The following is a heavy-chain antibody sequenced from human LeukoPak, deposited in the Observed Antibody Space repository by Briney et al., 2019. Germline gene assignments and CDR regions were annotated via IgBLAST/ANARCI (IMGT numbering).Heavy chain of an antibody. CDR2: ISRSSTDI. Sequence: PGGSLRLSCAASGFSFSSYSMNWVRQAPGKGLEWVSSISRSSTDIQYADSVKGRFTISRDNAKNTLYLQMNSLRAEDTAVYYCVKLSIIGVDYWGQGALVTVSS. V-gene: IGHV3-21*01. D-gene: IGHD2/OR15-2a*01. CDR3: VKLSIIGVDY. CDR1: GFSFSSYS. J-gene: IGHJ4*02.